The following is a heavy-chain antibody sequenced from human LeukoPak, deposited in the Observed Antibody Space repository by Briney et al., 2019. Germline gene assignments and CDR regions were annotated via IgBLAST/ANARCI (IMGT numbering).Heavy chain of an antibody. J-gene: IGHJ4*02. V-gene: IGHV3-11*01. CDR1: GFTFSDYY. CDR3: SRISGDGTEPDY. Sequence: PGGSLRLSCAASGFTFSDYYMSWIRQAPGKGLEWVSYISSSGSTIYYADSVKGRFTISRDNAKNSLYLQMNSLRAEDTAVYYWSRISGDGTEPDYWGQGTLVTVSS. CDR2: ISSSGSTI. D-gene: IGHD3-10*01.